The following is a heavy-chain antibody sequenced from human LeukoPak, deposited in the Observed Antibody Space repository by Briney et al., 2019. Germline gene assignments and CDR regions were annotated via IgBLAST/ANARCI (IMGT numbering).Heavy chain of an antibody. CDR1: GGTFSRYG. CDR2: IIPILGIT. D-gene: IGHD3-16*01. CDR3: ARGFESSTLYVSDFDF. J-gene: IGHJ4*02. V-gene: IGHV1-69*04. Sequence: GAAVNVSCEASGGTFSRYGISWVRQAPGQGLEWMGRIIPILGITNYAQKFQGRVTITADKSTTTAYMELSSLRSEDTAVYFCARGFESSTLYVSDFDFWGQGSLVTVSA.